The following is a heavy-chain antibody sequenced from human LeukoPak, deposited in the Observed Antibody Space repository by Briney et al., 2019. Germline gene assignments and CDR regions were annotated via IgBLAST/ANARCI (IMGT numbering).Heavy chain of an antibody. CDR1: GGSISSSNW. CDR3: ARVEQWLHYYSDY. V-gene: IGHV4-4*02. CDR2: IYHSGST. D-gene: IGHD6-19*01. Sequence: PSETLSLTCAVSGGSISSSNWWSWVRQPPGKGLEWIGEIYHSGSTKYNPSLKSRVTISVDKSKNQFSLNLSSVTAADTAVYYCARVEQWLHYYSDYWGQGTLVTVSS. J-gene: IGHJ4*02.